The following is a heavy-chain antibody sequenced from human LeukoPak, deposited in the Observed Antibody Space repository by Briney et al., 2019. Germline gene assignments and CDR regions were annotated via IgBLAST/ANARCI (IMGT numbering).Heavy chain of an antibody. J-gene: IGHJ5*02. CDR2: ISRSSSTI. V-gene: IGHV3-23*01. CDR1: GFSFSSHG. D-gene: IGHD3-3*01. CDR3: AKRPKYDSWSGYDP. Sequence: GGSLRRSCAASGFSFSSHGTSWVRQAPGKGLEWVSYISRSSSTIYYTESVKGRFTISRDNSKNTLYLQINSLRAEDTAVYYCAKRPKYDSWSGYDPWGQGTLVTVSS.